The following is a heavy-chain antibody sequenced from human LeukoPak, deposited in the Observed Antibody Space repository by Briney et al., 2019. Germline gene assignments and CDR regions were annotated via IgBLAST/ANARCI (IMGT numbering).Heavy chain of an antibody. CDR3: ARGDLIAVAVSIIDY. J-gene: IGHJ4*02. CDR2: ISSSGSTI. V-gene: IGHV3-11*01. D-gene: IGHD6-19*01. Sequence: GGSLRLSCAASGFTFSDYYMSWIRQAPGKGLEWVSYISSSGSTIYYADSVKGRFTISRDNAKNSLYLQMNSLRAEDTAVYYCARGDLIAVAVSIIDYWGQGTLVTVSS. CDR1: GFTFSDYY.